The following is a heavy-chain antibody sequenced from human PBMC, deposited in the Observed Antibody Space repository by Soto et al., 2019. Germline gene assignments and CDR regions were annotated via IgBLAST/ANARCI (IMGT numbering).Heavy chain of an antibody. D-gene: IGHD5-18*01. V-gene: IGHV1-3*01. CDR3: ARDPGYSYGYN. Sequence: QVQLVQSGAEVKKPGASVTVSCKASGYTFTSYAMHWVRQAPGQRLEWMGWINAGNGNTKYSQKIQGRVTITRDTASSTPCMEMSSLRSEDTAVYYCARDPGYSYGYNWGQGTLVTVSS. CDR2: INAGNGNT. J-gene: IGHJ4*02. CDR1: GYTFTSYA.